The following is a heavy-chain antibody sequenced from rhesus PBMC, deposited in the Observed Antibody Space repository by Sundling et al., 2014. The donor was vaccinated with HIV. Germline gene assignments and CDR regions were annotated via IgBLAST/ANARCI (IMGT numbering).Heavy chain of an antibody. D-gene: IGHD2-27*01. CDR3: ARRVVFKGFDY. Sequence: QVTLKESGPALVKPTQTLTLTCSFSGFSLSTSGLGVGWIRQPSRKTLEWLAHIYWDDDKRYSTSLKSRLTISKDTSKNQVVLTMTNMDPVDTATYYCARRVVFKGFDYWGQGVLVTVSS. CDR1: GFSLSTSGLG. V-gene: IGHV2-174*02. CDR2: IYWDDDK. J-gene: IGHJ4*01.